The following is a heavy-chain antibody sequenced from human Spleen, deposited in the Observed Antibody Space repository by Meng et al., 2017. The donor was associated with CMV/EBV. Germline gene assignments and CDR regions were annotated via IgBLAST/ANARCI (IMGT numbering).Heavy chain of an antibody. D-gene: IGHD6-13*01. CDR3: ARVYSSRGDI. Sequence: SCAAAGLTVSSTYMSWVRQAPGKGLEWVSVIYSGGSTYYADSVKGRFTLSRDNSKNTLYLQMNSLRAEDTAVYYCARVYSSRGDIWGQGTMVTVSS. CDR2: IYSGGST. V-gene: IGHV3-53*01. CDR1: GLTVSSTY. J-gene: IGHJ3*02.